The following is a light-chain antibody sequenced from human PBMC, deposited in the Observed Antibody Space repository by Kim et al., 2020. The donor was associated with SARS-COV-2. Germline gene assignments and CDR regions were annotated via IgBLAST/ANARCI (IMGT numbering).Light chain of an antibody. Sequence: YANVGDRVTITCRASKSISSYLKWYQQKPGKATKLLIYAASSLQSGVPTRFSGSGSGTDFTLTISSLKPEDFATYYRQQSYSTPSNFGQGTKLEI. CDR3: QQSYSTPSN. J-gene: IGKJ2*02. V-gene: IGKV1-39*01. CDR2: AAS. CDR1: KSISSY.